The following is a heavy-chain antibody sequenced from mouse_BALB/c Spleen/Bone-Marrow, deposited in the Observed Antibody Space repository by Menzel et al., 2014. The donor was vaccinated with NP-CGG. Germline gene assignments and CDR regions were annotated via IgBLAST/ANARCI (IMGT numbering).Heavy chain of an antibody. V-gene: IGHV1-9*01. CDR2: ILPGSGST. J-gene: IGHJ3*01. D-gene: IGHD1-1*01. Sequence: QVQLQQSGAELMKPGASVKISCKATGYTFSSYWIEWVKQRPGHGLEWTGEILPGSGSTNYNEKFKGKATFTADTSSNTAYMQLSSLTSENSAVYYCARHYYGSSHFAYWGQGTLVTVSA. CDR3: ARHYYGSSHFAY. CDR1: GYTFSSYW.